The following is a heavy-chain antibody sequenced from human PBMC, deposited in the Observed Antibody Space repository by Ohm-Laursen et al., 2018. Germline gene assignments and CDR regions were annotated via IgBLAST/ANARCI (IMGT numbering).Heavy chain of an antibody. CDR3: ARGLFVSTGVGDY. J-gene: IGHJ4*02. CDR2: ISSSSSYI. D-gene: IGHD5/OR15-5a*01. V-gene: IGHV3-21*01. CDR1: GFTFSSYS. Sequence: SLRLSCAASGFTFSSYSMNWVRQAPGKGPEWVSSISSSSSYIYYADSVKGRFTISRDNAKNSLYLQMNSLRAEDTAVYYCARGLFVSTGVGDYWGQGTLVTVSS.